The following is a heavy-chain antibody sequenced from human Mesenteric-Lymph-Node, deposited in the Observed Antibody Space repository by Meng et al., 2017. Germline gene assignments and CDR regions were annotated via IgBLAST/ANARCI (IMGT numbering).Heavy chain of an antibody. V-gene: IGHV1-69*04. J-gene: IGHJ4*01. Sequence: SSVTVSCKTCQGTFSTYTMSWVRQAPGRVLEWIGRIIPIPDVANYAQKFQGRVRITADKSTGTAYMELSSLTPEDTAVYSCARDEESGHYFSYFLHWGQGTLVTVSS. CDR1: QGTFSTYT. CDR2: IIPIPDVA. D-gene: IGHD3-3*01. CDR3: ARDEESGHYFSYFLH.